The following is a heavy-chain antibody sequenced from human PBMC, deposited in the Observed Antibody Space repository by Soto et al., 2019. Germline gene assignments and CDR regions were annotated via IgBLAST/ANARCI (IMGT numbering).Heavy chain of an antibody. CDR3: ARHKYSGSYHSDY. CDR1: GYSVTIYW. D-gene: IGHD1-26*01. J-gene: IGHJ4*02. CDR2: IDPSDSYA. Sequence: GESLTISFKGSGYSVTIYWISLVRQMPGKGLEWMGRIDPSDSYANYSPSFQGHVTISADKSISTAYLQSSSLKASDTAMYYCARHKYSGSYHSDYSRQGTLVTVSS. V-gene: IGHV5-10-1*01.